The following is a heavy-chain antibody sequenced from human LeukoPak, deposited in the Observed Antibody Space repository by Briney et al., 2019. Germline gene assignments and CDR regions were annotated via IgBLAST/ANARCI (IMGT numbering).Heavy chain of an antibody. J-gene: IGHJ5*02. Sequence: GASVKVSCKASGYTFTGYYIQWVRQAPGQGPEWMGWINPDSGGTNYAQKFQGRVTMSRDTSISTAYMEVSRLRSDDTAVYYCAREPIVLVPVAIFNWFDPWGQGTLVTVSS. D-gene: IGHD2-2*02. V-gene: IGHV1-2*02. CDR2: INPDSGGT. CDR1: GYTFTGYY. CDR3: AREPIVLVPVAIFNWFDP.